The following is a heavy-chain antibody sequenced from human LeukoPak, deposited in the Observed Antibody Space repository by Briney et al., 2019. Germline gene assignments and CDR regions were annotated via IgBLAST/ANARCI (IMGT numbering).Heavy chain of an antibody. CDR1: GFPFDVYA. CDR2: ISWNSASI. V-gene: IGHV3-9*01. D-gene: IGHD2-21*01. J-gene: IGHJ4*02. CDR3: AKGPPIGTPYYYFDY. Sequence: HPGGSLRLSCAASGFPFDVYAMHWVRQPPGRGLEWVAGISWNSASIAYADSVKGRFTISRDNAEKSVYLQMNSLGVEDTALYYCAKGPPIGTPYYYFDYWGRGTLVTVSS.